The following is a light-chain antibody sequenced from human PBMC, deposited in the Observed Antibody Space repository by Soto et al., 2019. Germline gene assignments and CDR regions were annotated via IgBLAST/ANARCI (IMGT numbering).Light chain of an antibody. CDR3: QQYYSTSMYS. V-gene: IGKV4-1*01. CDR2: WAS. CDR1: QSVLYSSNNKNY. J-gene: IGKJ2*03. Sequence: DIVMTQSPDSLAVSLGERATINCKSSQSVLYSSNNKNYLAWYQQKPGQSPKLLIYWASTRESGVPDRFSGSGSGTDFTLTISSLQAEDVAVYYCQQYYSTSMYSFGQGTNLEIK.